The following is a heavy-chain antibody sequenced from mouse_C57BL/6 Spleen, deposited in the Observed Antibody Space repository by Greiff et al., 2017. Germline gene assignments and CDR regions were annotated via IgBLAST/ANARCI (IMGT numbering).Heavy chain of an antibody. D-gene: IGHD6-1*01. CDR2: IDPSDSYT. CDR1: GYTFTSYW. Sequence: VQLQQPGAELVRPGTSVKLSCKASGYTFTSYWMHWVKQRTGQGLEWIGVIDPSDSYTNYNQKFKGKTTLTVDTASSTANMQLSSLTSEDSAVYYCARGTRTLTPSVFAYWGQGTLVTVSA. J-gene: IGHJ3*01. V-gene: IGHV1-59*01. CDR3: ARGTRTLTPSVFAY.